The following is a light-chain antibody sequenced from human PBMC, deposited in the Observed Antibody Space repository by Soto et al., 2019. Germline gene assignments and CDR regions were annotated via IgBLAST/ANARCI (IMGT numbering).Light chain of an antibody. CDR3: CSYALRSTLV. V-gene: IGLV2-23*01. CDR2: DGS. J-gene: IGLJ2*01. Sequence: QSVLTQPASVSGSPGQSITISCTGTSSDIGNYNLVSWHQHHPGKAPKLMIYDGSKRHSGVSNRFSGSRSGNTASLTISGLQAEDEAVYYCCSYALRSTLVFGGGTKLTVL. CDR1: SSDIGNYNL.